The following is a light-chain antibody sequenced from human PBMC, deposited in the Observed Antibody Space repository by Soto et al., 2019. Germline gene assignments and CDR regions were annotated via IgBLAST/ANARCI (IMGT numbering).Light chain of an antibody. CDR2: DVS. V-gene: IGKV1-33*01. J-gene: IGKJ2*01. Sequence: DIQMTQSPSSLSASVGDRVTITCRASQDISIYLNWFQQKPGKALKLLIYDVSNLEKGVPSRFTGSGSGTDFTLTINSLQPDEIATYYCQQYNVVPPTFGQGTRLEI. CDR3: QQYNVVPPT. CDR1: QDISIY.